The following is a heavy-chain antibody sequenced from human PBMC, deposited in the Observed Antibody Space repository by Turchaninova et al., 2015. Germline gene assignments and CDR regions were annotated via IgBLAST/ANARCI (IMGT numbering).Heavy chain of an antibody. J-gene: IGHJ4*02. CDR2: IYYSGNT. CDR1: GGSISSHY. Sequence: QVQLQESGPGLVKPSETLSLTCTVSGGSISSHYWSWIRQPPGKGPEWFGYIYYSGNTNYNPSLRSRVXISVXRSKNXXSLXLXSVTAADXXXYYCARDLTXAWFXXWGQGTLVTXSS. V-gene: IGHV4-59*11. D-gene: IGHD7-27*01. CDR3: ARDLTXAWFXX.